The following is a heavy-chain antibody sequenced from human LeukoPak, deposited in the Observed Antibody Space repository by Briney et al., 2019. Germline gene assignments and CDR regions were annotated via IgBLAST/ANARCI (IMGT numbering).Heavy chain of an antibody. CDR3: AKAQDPIAAAGTSPFDY. D-gene: IGHD6-13*01. Sequence: GRSLRLSCAASGFTFSSYAMHWVRQAPGKGLEWVSAISGSGGSTFYADSVKGRFTISRDNSKNTLSLQMNSLRAEDTAVYYCAKAQDPIAAAGTSPFDYWSQGTLVTVSS. CDR1: GFTFSSYA. V-gene: IGHV3-23*01. CDR2: ISGSGGST. J-gene: IGHJ4*02.